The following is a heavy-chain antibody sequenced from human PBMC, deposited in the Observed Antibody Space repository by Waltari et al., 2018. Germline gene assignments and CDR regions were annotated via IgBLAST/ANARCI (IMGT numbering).Heavy chain of an antibody. Sequence: EVQLVNSGGGLVQPGGSLRLSWAASDFFLTNYWLVCVRQAPGRGLVWVSRMKTDGTSITYADSVKGRFTISRDSAKNTYYLQMNSLRAEDTAVYYCTRNPGYWGQGTLVTVSS. CDR2: MKTDGTSI. CDR1: DFFLTNYW. CDR3: TRNPGY. J-gene: IGHJ4*02. V-gene: IGHV3-74*03.